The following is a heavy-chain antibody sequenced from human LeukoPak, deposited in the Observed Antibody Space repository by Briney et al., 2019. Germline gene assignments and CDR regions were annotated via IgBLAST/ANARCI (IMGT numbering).Heavy chain of an antibody. V-gene: IGHV3-21*01. J-gene: IGHJ4*02. CDR2: ISSSSSYI. CDR1: GFTFSSYS. Sequence: PGGSLRLSCAASGFTFSSYSMNWVRQAPGKGLEWVSSISSSSSYIYYADSVKGRFTISRDNSKNTLYLQMNSLRAEDTAVYYCAKDISPYCSSTSCYSYFDYWGQGTLVTVSS. CDR3: AKDISPYCSSTSCYSYFDY. D-gene: IGHD2-2*02.